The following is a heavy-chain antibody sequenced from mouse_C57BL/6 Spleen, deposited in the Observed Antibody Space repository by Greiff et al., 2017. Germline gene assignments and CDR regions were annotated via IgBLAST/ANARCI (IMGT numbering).Heavy chain of an antibody. V-gene: IGHV1-18*01. CDR2: INPNNGGT. D-gene: IGHD6-5*01. CDR1: GYTFTDYN. CDR3: ARTYAVPMDY. Sequence: EVKLMESGPELVKPGASVKIPCKASGYTFTDYNMDWVKQSHGKSLEWIGDINPNNGGTIYNQKFKGKATLTVDKSSSTAYMELRSLTSEDTAVYYCARTYAVPMDYWGQGTSVTVSS. J-gene: IGHJ4*01.